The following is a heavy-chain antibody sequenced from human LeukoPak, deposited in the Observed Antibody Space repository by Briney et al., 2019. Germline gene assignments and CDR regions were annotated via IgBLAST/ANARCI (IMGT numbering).Heavy chain of an antibody. CDR3: AKGSYDFWSGYPPSDV. CDR2: ISGSGGST. J-gene: IGHJ6*02. V-gene: IGHV3-23*01. D-gene: IGHD3-3*01. CDR1: GFTFSSYA. Sequence: PGGSLRLSCAASGFTFSSYAMCWVRQAPGKGLEWVSAISGSGGSTYYADSVKGRFTISRDNSKNTLYLQMNSLRAEDTAVYYCAKGSYDFWSGYPPSDVWGQGTTVTVSS.